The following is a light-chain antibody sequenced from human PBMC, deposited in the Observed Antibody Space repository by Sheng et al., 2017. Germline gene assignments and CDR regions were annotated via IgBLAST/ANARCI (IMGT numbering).Light chain of an antibody. CDR1: QSVSSK. CDR2: GAS. CDR3: QLYGRHGRT. V-gene: IGKV3-20*01. Sequence: EIVMTQSPGTLSVSPGERATLTCRASQSVSSKLAWYQQKPGQAPRLLIYGASIRAAGIPDRFSASGSGSDFTLTISRLEPEDFAVYHCQLYGRHGRTFGQGTKVEVK. J-gene: IGKJ1*01.